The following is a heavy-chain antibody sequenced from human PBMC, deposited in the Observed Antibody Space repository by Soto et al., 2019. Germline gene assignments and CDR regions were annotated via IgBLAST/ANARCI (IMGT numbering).Heavy chain of an antibody. CDR1: GGSMSSGSYY. Sequence: SETLSLTCIVSGGSMSSGSYYWSWIRQQPGRGLEWIGFTHISGSTHYSPSLKSRVTISVDTSKNQFSLTLTSVTAADTAVYYCARYSSSPSAHWLDPWGQGTLVTVSS. D-gene: IGHD1-26*01. V-gene: IGHV4-31*03. CDR3: ARYSSSPSAHWLDP. J-gene: IGHJ5*02. CDR2: THISGST.